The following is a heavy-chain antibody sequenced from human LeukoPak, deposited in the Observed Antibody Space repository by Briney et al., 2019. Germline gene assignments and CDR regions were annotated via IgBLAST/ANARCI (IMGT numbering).Heavy chain of an antibody. J-gene: IGHJ5*02. CDR1: GFTFSSYS. CDR2: ISSSSSYI. Sequence: GGSLRLSCAASGFTFSSYSMNWVRQAPGKGLEWVSSISSSSSYIYYADSVKGRFTISRDNAKNSLYLQMNSLRAEDTAVYYCARGGDILTGPRGGNWFDPWGQGTLVTVSS. V-gene: IGHV3-21*01. CDR3: ARGGDILTGPRGGNWFDP. D-gene: IGHD3-9*01.